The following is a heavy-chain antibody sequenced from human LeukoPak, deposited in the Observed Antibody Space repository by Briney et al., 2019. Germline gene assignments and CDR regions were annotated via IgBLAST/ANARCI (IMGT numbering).Heavy chain of an antibody. CDR2: IYYSGST. Sequence: SETLSLTCTASGGSISSYYRSWIRQPPGKGLEWIGYIYYSGSTNYNPSLKSRVTISVDTSKDQFSLKLSSVTAADTAVYYCARHGGGTVTTLDYWGQGTLVTVSS. CDR1: GGSISSYY. D-gene: IGHD4-17*01. J-gene: IGHJ4*02. V-gene: IGHV4-59*08. CDR3: ARHGGGTVTTLDY.